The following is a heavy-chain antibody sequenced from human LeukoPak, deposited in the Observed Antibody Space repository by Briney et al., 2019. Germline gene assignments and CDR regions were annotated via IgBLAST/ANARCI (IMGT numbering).Heavy chain of an antibody. CDR2: VYTSGST. CDR1: GGSISSSY. Sequence: PSETLSLTCTVSGGSISSSYWSWIRQPAGKGLEWIGRVYTSGSTNYNCNPSLKSRLTMSVDTSKNQFSLKLSSVTAADTAVYYCARDPNSALWGQGTLVTVSS. D-gene: IGHD2-21*01. V-gene: IGHV4-4*07. J-gene: IGHJ4*02. CDR3: ARDPNSAL.